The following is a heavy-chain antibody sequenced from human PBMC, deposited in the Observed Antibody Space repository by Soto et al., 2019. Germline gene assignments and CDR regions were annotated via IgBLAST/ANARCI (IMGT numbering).Heavy chain of an antibody. CDR2: ISSSSRTI. V-gene: IGHV3-48*01. CDR3: AREWDGDGYNSGWFDP. D-gene: IGHD5-12*01. J-gene: IGHJ5*02. Sequence: EVQLVESGGGLVQPGGSLRLSCAASGFTFSSYSMNWVRQAPGKGLEWVSYISSSSRTIYCADSVKGRFTISRDNAKNTLYLHMNSLRAEDTAVYYCAREWDGDGYNSGWFDPWGQGTLVTVSS. CDR1: GFTFSSYS.